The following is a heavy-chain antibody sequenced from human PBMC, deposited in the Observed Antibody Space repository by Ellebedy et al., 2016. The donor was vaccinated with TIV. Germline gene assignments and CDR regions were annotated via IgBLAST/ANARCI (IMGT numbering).Heavy chain of an antibody. J-gene: IGHJ4*02. CDR1: GYTLMSYG. D-gene: IGHD4-23*01. CDR3: ESGFRYGSGRWPLDY. Sequence: AASVKVSCKASGYTLMSYGICWVRQAPGQGLEWMGWVSPYDGNTNYAQKFQGRVTMTIDTFTGTGYMELRNLRSDDTAVYYFESGFRYGSGRWPLDYWGQGTLVTVSS. V-gene: IGHV1-18*01. CDR2: VSPYDGNT.